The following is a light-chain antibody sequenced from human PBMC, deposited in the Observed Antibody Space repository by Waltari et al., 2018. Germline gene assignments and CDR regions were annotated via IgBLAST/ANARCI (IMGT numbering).Light chain of an antibody. Sequence: QPVLTQPPSASASLGASVTLTCTLTGASVIFKLTCYSQNPGRGPRFVMRVGTGGIVGSKGDGIPDRFSVLGSGLNRYLTSNNIEEEDESDYHCGADHGSGSNFVYVFGGGTKLTVL. V-gene: IGLV9-49*01. CDR3: GADHGSGSNFVYV. J-gene: IGLJ3*02. CDR2: VGTGGIVG. CDR1: GASVIFK.